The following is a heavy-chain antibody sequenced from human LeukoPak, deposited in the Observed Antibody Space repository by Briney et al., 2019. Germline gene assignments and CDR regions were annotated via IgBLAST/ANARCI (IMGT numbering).Heavy chain of an antibody. D-gene: IGHD3-3*01. CDR1: GFTFSSYS. CDR2: ISSSSSYI. J-gene: IGHJ5*02. V-gene: IGHV3-21*04. Sequence: GGSLRLSCAASGFTFSSYSMNWVRQAPGKGLEWVSSISSSSSYIYYADSVKGRFTISRDNAKNTLYLQMNSLRAEDTAVYYCAKGQMDTIFGVVTRTNWFDPWGQGTLVTVSS. CDR3: AKGQMDTIFGVVTRTNWFDP.